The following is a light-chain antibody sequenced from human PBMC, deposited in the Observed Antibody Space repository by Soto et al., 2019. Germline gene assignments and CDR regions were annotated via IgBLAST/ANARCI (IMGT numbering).Light chain of an antibody. J-gene: IGKJ4*01. Sequence: EIVMTQSPVALSVSPGESAALSCRASQSVGRNFAWYQQRPGQAPRVLIYGTSTRATGVPARFSGSGSGTDFTLTISSLQAEDIATYYCQQYDNLPLTFGGGTKVEIK. CDR1: QSVGRN. CDR2: GTS. V-gene: IGKV3-15*01. CDR3: QQYDNLPLT.